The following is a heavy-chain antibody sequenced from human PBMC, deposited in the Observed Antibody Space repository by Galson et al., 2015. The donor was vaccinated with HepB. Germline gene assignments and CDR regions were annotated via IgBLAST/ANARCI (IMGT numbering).Heavy chain of an antibody. CDR1: GGTFSSYA. V-gene: IGHV1-69*13. Sequence: SVTVSCKASGGTFSSYAISWVRQAPGQGLEWMGGIIPIFGTANYAQKFQGRVTITADESTSTAYMELSSLRSEDTAVYYCARALEAATSVVGYYYGMDVWGQGTTVTVSS. CDR3: ARALEAATSVVGYYYGMDV. CDR2: IIPIFGTA. J-gene: IGHJ6*02. D-gene: IGHD2-15*01.